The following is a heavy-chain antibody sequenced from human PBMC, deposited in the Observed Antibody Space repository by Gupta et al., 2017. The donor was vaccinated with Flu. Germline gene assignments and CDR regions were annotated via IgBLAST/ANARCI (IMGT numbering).Heavy chain of an antibody. CDR1: GDSPISGNYA. V-gene: IGHV4-31*03. CDR2: IYKSGAS. Sequence: QLQLQESGPGLVKPSQTLSLTCTVSGDSPISGNYAWSWIRQIPGKGLEWIGYIYKSGASYSKPSLKSRLTMAVDTSKNQFSLKLTSVTAADTAMYYCARGEVPAGLTVGAFDIWGQGTPVIVSS. J-gene: IGHJ3*02. CDR3: ARGEVPAGLTVGAFDI. D-gene: IGHD2-2*01.